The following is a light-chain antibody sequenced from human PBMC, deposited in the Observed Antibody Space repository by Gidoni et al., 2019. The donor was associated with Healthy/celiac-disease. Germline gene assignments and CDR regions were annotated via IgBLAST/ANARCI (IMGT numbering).Light chain of an antibody. Sequence: DIVMTQPPLSSPVTPGEPASIPCRSSQSLLHSNGYNYLDWYLQKPGQAPQLLIYLGSNRASGVPDRFSGSGSGTDFALKISRVEAEDVGVYYCMQALQTPITFXQXTRLEIK. V-gene: IGKV2-28*01. CDR1: QSLLHSNGYNY. CDR2: LGS. CDR3: MQALQTPIT. J-gene: IGKJ5*01.